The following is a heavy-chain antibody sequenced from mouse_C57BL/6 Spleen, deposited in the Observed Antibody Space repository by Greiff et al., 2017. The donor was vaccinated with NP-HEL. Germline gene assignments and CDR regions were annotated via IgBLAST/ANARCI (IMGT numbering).Heavy chain of an antibody. Sequence: QVQLQQPGAELVKPGASVKMSCKASGYTFTSYWITWVKQRPGQGLEWIGDIYPGSGSTNYHEKFKSKATLTVDTSSSTAYMQLSSLTSEDSAVYYGARFCYGSSYVGYFDVWGTGTTVTVSS. CDR3: ARFCYGSSYVGYFDV. J-gene: IGHJ1*03. V-gene: IGHV1-55*01. CDR1: GYTFTSYW. D-gene: IGHD1-1*01. CDR2: IYPGSGST.